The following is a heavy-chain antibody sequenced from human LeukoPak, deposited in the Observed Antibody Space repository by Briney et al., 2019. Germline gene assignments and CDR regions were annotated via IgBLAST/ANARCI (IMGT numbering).Heavy chain of an antibody. V-gene: IGHV3-30*02. CDR3: RKGRGYSGPGY. J-gene: IGHJ4*02. CDR2: IRNDGSNK. D-gene: IGHD5-12*01. CDR1: GFSFSSFG. Sequence: GGSLRLSCAASGFSFSSFGMHWVRQAPGKGLEWVAFIRNDGSNKYYTDSVKGRFTISRDNSKNTLYLQMNSLRADDTAVYSCRKGRGYSGPGYWGKGTLVTVSS.